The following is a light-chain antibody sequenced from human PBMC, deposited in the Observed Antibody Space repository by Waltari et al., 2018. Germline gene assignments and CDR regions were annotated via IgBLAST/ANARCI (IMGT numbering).Light chain of an antibody. V-gene: IGLV1-44*01. Sequence: QSVLTQPPSASGTPGPRVTISCSGSSSNIGGNTLNWYHQLPGTAPKLLIYSNNQRPSGVPDRFSGSKSGTSASLAISGLQSEDEADYYCAAWDDSLNGDVVFGGGTKLTVL. CDR1: SSNIGGNT. J-gene: IGLJ2*01. CDR3: AAWDDSLNGDVV. CDR2: SNN.